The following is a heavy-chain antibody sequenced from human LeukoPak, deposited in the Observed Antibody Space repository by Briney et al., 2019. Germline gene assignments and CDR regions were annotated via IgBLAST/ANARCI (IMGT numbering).Heavy chain of an antibody. V-gene: IGHV1-2*02. CDR3: ARDTGEYWLDD. D-gene: IGHD4-17*01. CDR2: INPNSGGT. CDR1: GYSFTRCY. J-gene: IGHJ5*02. Sequence: GTSVKVSFKASGYSFTRCYIHWMRQAPGQGLEWMGWINPNSGGTNYAQKFQGRVTMTRDTSISTAYMELIRLRSYDTAVYYCARDTGEYWLDDWGQGTLVTVSS.